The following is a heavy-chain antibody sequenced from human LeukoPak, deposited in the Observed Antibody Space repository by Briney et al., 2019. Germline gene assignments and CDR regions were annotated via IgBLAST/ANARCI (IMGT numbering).Heavy chain of an antibody. D-gene: IGHD3-22*01. V-gene: IGHV3-33*01. CDR3: ARGLYSSGAVFAGLY. J-gene: IGHJ4*02. CDR1: GFTFSSYG. Sequence: GGSLRLSCAASGFTFSSYGMHWVRQAPGKGLEWVAVIWYDGSNKYYADSVKGRFTISRDNSKNTLYLQMNSLRAEDTGVYYCARGLYSSGAVFAGLYWGQGTLVSVSS. CDR2: IWYDGSNK.